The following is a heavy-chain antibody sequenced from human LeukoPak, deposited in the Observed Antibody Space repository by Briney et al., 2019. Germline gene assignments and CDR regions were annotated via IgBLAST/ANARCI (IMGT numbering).Heavy chain of an antibody. D-gene: IGHD5-24*01. J-gene: IGHJ3*02. CDR1: GGSVRSGGYY. CDR2: LDYSGST. V-gene: IGHV4-31*03. CDR3: ATQRDGYYNDAFDM. Sequence: SQTLSLTCTVSGGSVRSGGYYWNWLRKHPGKGLEWLGYLDYSGSTNYNPSLKSRISISTDTSKNQISLKLTSLTAADTAEYYCATQRDGYYNDAFDMWGQGTLVIVSS.